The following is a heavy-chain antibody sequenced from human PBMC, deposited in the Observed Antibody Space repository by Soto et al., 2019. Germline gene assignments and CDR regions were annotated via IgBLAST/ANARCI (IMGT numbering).Heavy chain of an antibody. Sequence: GAALKISWKGSGYSFKSYWSRWVRQMPGKGVEWVGRIDASGTYTNYSPSCQGHVTISAAKSIRTAYLQWSSQKPSDTAMDYCASSRRAVASNRYHSFDPWGQGTLVTVSS. V-gene: IGHV5-10-1*01. J-gene: IGHJ5*01. CDR2: IDASGTYT. D-gene: IGHD6-19*01. CDR3: ASSRRAVASNRYHSFDP. CDR1: GYSFKSYW.